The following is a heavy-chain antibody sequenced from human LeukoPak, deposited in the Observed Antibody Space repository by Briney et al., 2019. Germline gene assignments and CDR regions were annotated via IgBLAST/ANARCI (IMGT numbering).Heavy chain of an antibody. V-gene: IGHV4-30-4*08. Sequence: PSETLSLTCTVSGGSISSSSYYWSWIRQPPGKGLEWIGYIYYSGSTYYNPSLKSRVTISVDTSKNQFSLKPSSVTAADTAVYYCARELKSHVTLEWLLFHAFDIWGQGTMVTVSS. CDR3: ARELKSHVTLEWLLFHAFDI. D-gene: IGHD3-3*01. CDR2: IYYSGST. CDR1: GGSISSSSYY. J-gene: IGHJ3*02.